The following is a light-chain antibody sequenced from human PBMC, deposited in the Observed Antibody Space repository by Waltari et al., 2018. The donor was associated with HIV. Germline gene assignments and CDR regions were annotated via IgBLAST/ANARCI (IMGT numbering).Light chain of an antibody. CDR1: SSDVGGDNF. V-gene: IGLV2-23*02. Sequence: QSALTQPASVSGSPGQSITVSCTGTSSDVGGDNFVSWYQQHPGQAPKLIIFDVFKRPAGVSERFSGSRSGNTASLTVSGLQAEDEADYYCCSYAGSRTWVFGGGTALTVL. CDR2: DVF. J-gene: IGLJ3*02. CDR3: CSYAGSRTWV.